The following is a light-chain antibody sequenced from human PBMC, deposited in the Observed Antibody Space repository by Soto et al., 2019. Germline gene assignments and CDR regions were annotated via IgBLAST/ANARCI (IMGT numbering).Light chain of an antibody. V-gene: IGLV1-40*01. J-gene: IGLJ1*01. CDR2: GNS. Sequence: QSALTQPPSVSGAPGQRVTISCTGSNSNIGAGYDVHWYQQLPGTAPKLLIYGNSNRPSGVPDRFSGSKSGTSASLAITGLQAEDEADYYCQSYDSSLSAYVFGTGTKVTVL. CDR1: NSNIGAGYD. CDR3: QSYDSSLSAYV.